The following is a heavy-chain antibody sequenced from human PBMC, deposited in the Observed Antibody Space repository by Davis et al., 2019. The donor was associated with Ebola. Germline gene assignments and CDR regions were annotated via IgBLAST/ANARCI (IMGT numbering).Heavy chain of an antibody. D-gene: IGHD6-13*01. CDR2: INRDGSTT. J-gene: IGHJ5*02. CDR1: GFTFSSYW. CDR3: ANTAAAPRP. Sequence: GESLKISCAASGFTFSSYWMHWVRQAPGKGLVWVSCINRDGSTTTYADSVKGRFTISRDNSKNTLYLQMNSLGAEDTAVYYCANTAAAPRPWGQGTLVTVSS. V-gene: IGHV3-74*03.